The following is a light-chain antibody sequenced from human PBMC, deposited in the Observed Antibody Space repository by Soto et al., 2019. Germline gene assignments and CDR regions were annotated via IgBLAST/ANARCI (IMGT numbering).Light chain of an antibody. CDR2: EVS. Sequence: QSLLTQPASVSGSPVQSITISCTGTSSDVCSYNYFSWYQQHPGKAPKLMIYEVSDRPSGISSRFSGSKSGNTASLTISGLQTEDEADYYRSSYTSXSTLVGTGTKVXV. CDR1: SSDVCSYNY. J-gene: IGLJ1*01. V-gene: IGLV2-14*01. CDR3: SSYTSXSTL.